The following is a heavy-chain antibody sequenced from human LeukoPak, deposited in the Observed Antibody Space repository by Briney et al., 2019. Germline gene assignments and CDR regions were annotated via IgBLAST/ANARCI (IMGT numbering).Heavy chain of an antibody. V-gene: IGHV3-9*01. CDR1: GFTFDDYA. J-gene: IGHJ4*02. CDR3: AKDRSVAGTGNFDY. D-gene: IGHD6-19*01. CDR2: ISWNSGSI. Sequence: GGSLRLSCAASGFTFDDYAMHWVRHAPGKGLEWVSGISWNSGSIGYADSVKGRFTISRDNAKNSLYLQMNSLRAEDTALYYCAKDRSVAGTGNFDYWGQGTLVTVSS.